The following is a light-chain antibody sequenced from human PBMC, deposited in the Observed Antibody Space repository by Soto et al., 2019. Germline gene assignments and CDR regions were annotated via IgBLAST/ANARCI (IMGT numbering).Light chain of an antibody. CDR1: QSVSSSY. Sequence: EIVLTQSPGTLSLSPGERATLSCRASQSVSSSYLAWYQQKPDQAPRLLIYGASSRATGIPDRFSASGSGTDFTLTISRLEPEDFALYYCQQYGSSPYTFGQGTKLEIK. V-gene: IGKV3-20*01. J-gene: IGKJ2*01. CDR2: GAS. CDR3: QQYGSSPYT.